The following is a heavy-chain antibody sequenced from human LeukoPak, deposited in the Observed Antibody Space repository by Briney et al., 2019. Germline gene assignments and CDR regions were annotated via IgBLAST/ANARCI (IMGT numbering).Heavy chain of an antibody. J-gene: IGHJ4*02. CDR2: IYSSGST. Sequence: PSETLSLTCAVSGGSISNYYWSWIRQPAGKGLEWIGRIYSSGSTNYNPSLKSRVTMSVDTSKNQFSLKLSSVTAADTAVYYCARDRDFWNGFLDSWGQGTLVTVSS. V-gene: IGHV4-4*07. CDR1: GGSISNYY. D-gene: IGHD3/OR15-3a*01. CDR3: ARDRDFWNGFLDS.